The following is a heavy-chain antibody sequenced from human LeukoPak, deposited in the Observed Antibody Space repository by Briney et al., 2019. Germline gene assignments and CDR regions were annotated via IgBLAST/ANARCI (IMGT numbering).Heavy chain of an antibody. D-gene: IGHD3-10*01. CDR1: GYTFTGYY. CDR3: ARGGNYGSGTYTAFDY. V-gene: IGHV1-2*02. CDR2: INPNSGDT. Sequence: ASVKVSCKASGYTFTGYYIHWVRQAPGQGLQWMGWINPNSGDTHFTQNFQGRVTMTTDTSITTAYMELSRLRSDDTAVYYCARGGNYGSGTYTAFDYWGQGALVTVSS. J-gene: IGHJ4*02.